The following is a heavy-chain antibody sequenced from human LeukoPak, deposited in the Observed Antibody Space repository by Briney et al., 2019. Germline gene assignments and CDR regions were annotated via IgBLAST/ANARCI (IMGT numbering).Heavy chain of an antibody. CDR2: ITASGGNT. CDR3: AKGNGYSYGRYYFDY. V-gene: IGHV3-23*01. J-gene: IGHJ4*02. CDR1: GFTFSSYA. Sequence: PGGSLRLPCAASGFTFSSYAMSWVRQAPGKGLEWVSAITASGGNTYYADSVKGRFTISRDNSKNTLYLQVNSLRAEDTAVYYCAKGNGYSYGRYYFDYWGQGTLVTVSS. D-gene: IGHD5-18*01.